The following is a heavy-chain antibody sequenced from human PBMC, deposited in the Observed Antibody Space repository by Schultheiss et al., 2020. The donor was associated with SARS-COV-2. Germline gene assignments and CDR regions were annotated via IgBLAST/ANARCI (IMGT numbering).Heavy chain of an antibody. CDR3: ARGGYGGNDFDY. J-gene: IGHJ4*02. CDR1: GFTVSSNY. Sequence: GSLRLSCAASGFTVSSNYMSWVRQAPGKGLEWIGEIKHSGSTNYNPSLKSRVTISVDTSKNQFSLKLSSVTAADTAVYYCARGGYGGNDFDYWGQGTLVTVSS. D-gene: IGHD4-23*01. V-gene: IGHV4-34*01. CDR2: IKHSGST.